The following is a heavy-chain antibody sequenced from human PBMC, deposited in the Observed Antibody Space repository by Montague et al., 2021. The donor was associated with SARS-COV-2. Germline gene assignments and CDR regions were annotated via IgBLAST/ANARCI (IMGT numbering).Heavy chain of an antibody. J-gene: IGHJ6*02. CDR2: MKQDGGEK. CDR1: GFTFSSYW. D-gene: IGHD2-15*01. CDR3: ARDSVVVAAMYYYYGMDV. Sequence: SLRLSCAASGFTFSSYWMSWVRQAPGKGLEWVASMKQDGGEKYYVDSVKGRFTISRDNAKNSLYLQMNSLRAEDTAVYYCARDSVVVAAMYYYYGMDVWGQGTTVTVSS. V-gene: IGHV3-7*01.